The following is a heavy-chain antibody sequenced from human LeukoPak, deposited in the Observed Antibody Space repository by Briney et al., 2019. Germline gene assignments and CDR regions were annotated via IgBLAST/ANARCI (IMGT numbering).Heavy chain of an antibody. D-gene: IGHD3-22*01. Sequence: ASVKVSCKASGYIFTSYGISWVRQAPGQGLEWMGWISAYNGNTNYAQKLQGRVTMTTDTSTSTAYMELRSLRSDDTAVYYCARDYYDSSGYLPLDYWGQGTLVTVSS. J-gene: IGHJ4*02. CDR3: ARDYYDSSGYLPLDY. V-gene: IGHV1-18*01. CDR1: GYIFTSYG. CDR2: ISAYNGNT.